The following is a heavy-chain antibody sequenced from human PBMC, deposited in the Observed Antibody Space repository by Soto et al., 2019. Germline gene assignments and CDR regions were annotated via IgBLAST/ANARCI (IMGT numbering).Heavy chain of an antibody. V-gene: IGHV3-30-3*01. Sequence: QVQLVESGGGVVQPGRSLRLSCAASGFTFSSYAMHWVRQAPGKGLEWVAVISYDGSNKYYADSVKGRFTISRDNSKNTLYLQMNSLRDEDTAVYYCARELGRGYSYGYFDYWGQGTLVTVSS. J-gene: IGHJ4*02. CDR1: GFTFSSYA. CDR2: ISYDGSNK. CDR3: ARELGRGYSYGYFDY. D-gene: IGHD5-18*01.